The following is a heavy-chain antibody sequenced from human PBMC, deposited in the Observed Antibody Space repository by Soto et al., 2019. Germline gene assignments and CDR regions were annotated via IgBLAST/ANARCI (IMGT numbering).Heavy chain of an antibody. J-gene: IGHJ4*02. D-gene: IGHD1-26*01. Sequence: SETLSLTCTVSGGSISSGENFWNWIRQSPGKGLEWIGYIHHSGSTYYNPSLKSRLTISVDTSKNQISLKLKSVTAADTAVYYCARDTGTYPYYLDYWGQGTLVTVSS. CDR2: IHHSGST. V-gene: IGHV4-30-4*01. CDR1: GGSISSGENF. CDR3: ARDTGTYPYYLDY.